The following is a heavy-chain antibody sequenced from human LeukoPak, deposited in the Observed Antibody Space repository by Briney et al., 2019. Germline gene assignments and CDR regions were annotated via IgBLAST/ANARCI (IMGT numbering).Heavy chain of an antibody. V-gene: IGHV3-21*01. J-gene: IGHJ4*02. Sequence: GGSLRLSCAASGFTFSSYSMNWVRQAPGKGLEWVSSISSSSSYIYYADSVKGRFTISRDNAKNSLYLQMNSLRAEDTAVYYCARAFLAFGSGSSYYFDYLGQGTLVTVSS. CDR2: ISSSSSYI. CDR3: ARAFLAFGSGSSYYFDY. D-gene: IGHD3-10*01. CDR1: GFTFSSYS.